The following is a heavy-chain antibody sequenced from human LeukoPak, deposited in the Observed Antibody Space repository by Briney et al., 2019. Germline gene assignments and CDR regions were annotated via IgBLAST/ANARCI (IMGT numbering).Heavy chain of an antibody. CDR1: GFTFSSYG. Sequence: GFLRLSCAASGFTFSSYGMHWVRQAPGKGLEWVAVISYDGSNKYYADSVKGRFTISRDNSKNTLYLQMNSLRAEDTAVYYCAKDAAAACDYWGQGTLVTVSS. CDR3: AKDAAAACDY. D-gene: IGHD6-13*01. J-gene: IGHJ4*02. V-gene: IGHV3-30*18. CDR2: ISYDGSNK.